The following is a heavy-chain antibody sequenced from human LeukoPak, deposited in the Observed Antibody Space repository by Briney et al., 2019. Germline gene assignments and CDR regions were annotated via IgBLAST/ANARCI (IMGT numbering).Heavy chain of an antibody. V-gene: IGHV3-23*01. J-gene: IGHJ3*02. CDR3: AKDGKWLDRAFDI. CDR1: GFTFSTYA. D-gene: IGHD6-19*01. Sequence: GGSLRLSCTASGFTFSTYAMTWLRQAPGKGLEWVSGIIPSGTATYYAAHVKGRFTISRDNSRNTLYLQMNSLRAKDTAIYYCAKDGKWLDRAFDIWGQGTIVTVSS. CDR2: IIPSGTAT.